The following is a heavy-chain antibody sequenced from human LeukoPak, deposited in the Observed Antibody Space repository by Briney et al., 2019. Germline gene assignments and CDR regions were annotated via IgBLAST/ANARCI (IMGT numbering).Heavy chain of an antibody. CDR2: IIPIFGTA. CDR1: GGTFSSYA. Sequence: SVKVSCKASGGTFSSYAISWVRQAPGQGLEWMGGIIPIFGTANYTQKFQGRVTITTDESTSTAYMELSSLRSEDTAVYYCARAPKNYYDSSGSLDYWGREPWSPSPQ. J-gene: IGHJ4*02. V-gene: IGHV1-69*05. D-gene: IGHD3-22*01. CDR3: ARAPKNYYDSSGSLDY.